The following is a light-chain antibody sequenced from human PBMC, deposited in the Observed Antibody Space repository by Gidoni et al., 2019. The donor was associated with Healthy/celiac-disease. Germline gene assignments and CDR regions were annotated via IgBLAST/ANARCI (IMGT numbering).Light chain of an antibody. Sequence: DIQMTQSPSSLSASVGDRVTITCRASQSISSYLNWYQQKPGKAPKLLIDAASSLQSGVPSRCSGSGSGTDFTLTISSLQPEDFATYYWQQSYSTLALTFXGXTKVEIK. CDR2: AAS. V-gene: IGKV1-39*01. CDR1: QSISSY. CDR3: QQSYSTLALT. J-gene: IGKJ4*01.